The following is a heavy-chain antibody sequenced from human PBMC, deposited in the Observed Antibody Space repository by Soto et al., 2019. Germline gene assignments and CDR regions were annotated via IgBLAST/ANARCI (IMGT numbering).Heavy chain of an antibody. CDR3: ARQVYVGSDYYGMDV. J-gene: IGHJ6*02. V-gene: IGHV5-51*01. CDR2: IYPGDSDT. Sequence: GESLKISCKGSGYSFTSYWIGWVRQMPGKGLEWMGIIYPGDSDTRYSPSFQGQVTISADKSINTAYLQWSSLKASDTAMYYCARQVYVGSDYYGMDVWGQGTTVTVSS. CDR1: GYSFTSYW. D-gene: IGHD3-10*02.